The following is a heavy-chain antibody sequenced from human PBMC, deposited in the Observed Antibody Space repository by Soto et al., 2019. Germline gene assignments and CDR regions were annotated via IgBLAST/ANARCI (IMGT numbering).Heavy chain of an antibody. CDR1: GFTFSSYD. Sequence: GGSLRLSCAASGFTFSSYDMHWVRQATGKGLEWVSAIGTAGDTYYPGSVKGRFTISRENAKNSLYLQMNSLRAGDTAVYCCARVSSATDAFDIWGQGTMVTVSS. J-gene: IGHJ3*02. CDR2: IGTAGDT. CDR3: ARVSSATDAFDI. V-gene: IGHV3-13*01.